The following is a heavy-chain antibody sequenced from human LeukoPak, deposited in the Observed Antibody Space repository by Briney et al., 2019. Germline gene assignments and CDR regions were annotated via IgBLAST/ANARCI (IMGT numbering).Heavy chain of an antibody. CDR3: AKDMRAGPILTPTIDY. CDR2: ISWNSGSI. V-gene: IGHV3-9*01. D-gene: IGHD6-19*01. CDR1: GFTFDDYA. Sequence: HSGGSLRLSCAASGFTFDDYAMHWVRHAPGKGLEWVSGISWNSGSIGYADSVKGRFTISRDNAKNSLYLQMNSLRAEDTALYYCAKDMRAGPILTPTIDYWGQGTLVTVSS. J-gene: IGHJ4*02.